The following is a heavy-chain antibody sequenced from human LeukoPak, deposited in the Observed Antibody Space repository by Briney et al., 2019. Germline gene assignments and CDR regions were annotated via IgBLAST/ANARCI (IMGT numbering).Heavy chain of an antibody. D-gene: IGHD3-10*01. J-gene: IGHJ4*02. Sequence: SETLSLTCAVYGGSFSGYYWSWIRQPPGKGLEWIGEINHSGSTNYNPSLKSRVTISVDTSKNQFSLKLSSVTAADTAVYYCARHGWFGELSHDYWGQGTLVTVSS. CDR2: INHSGST. CDR3: ARHGWFGELSHDY. CDR1: GGSFSGYY. V-gene: IGHV4-34*01.